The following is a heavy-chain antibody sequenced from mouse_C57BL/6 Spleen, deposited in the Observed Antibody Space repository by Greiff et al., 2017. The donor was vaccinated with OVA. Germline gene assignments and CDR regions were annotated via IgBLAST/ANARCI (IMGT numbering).Heavy chain of an antibody. CDR2: IYPGDGDT. V-gene: IGHV1-82*01. D-gene: IGHD1-1*01. CDR3: ARFTTVVAKGFDY. CDR1: GYAFSSSW. Sequence: QVQLKQSGPELVKPGASVKISCKASGYAFSSSWMNWVKQRPGKGLEWIGRIYPGDGDTNYNGKFKGKATLTADKSSSTAYMQLSSLTSEDSAVYFCARFTTVVAKGFDYWGQGTTLTVSS. J-gene: IGHJ2*01.